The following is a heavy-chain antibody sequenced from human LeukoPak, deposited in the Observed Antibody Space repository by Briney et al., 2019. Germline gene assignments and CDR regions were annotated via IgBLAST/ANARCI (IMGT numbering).Heavy chain of an antibody. J-gene: IGHJ4*02. V-gene: IGHV3-7*01. CDR1: GFTFSSSW. Sequence: GSLRLSCAASGFTFSSSWMSWVRQAPGKGLEWVTNIKPDGSEKYYVDSVKGRFTISRDNAKNSLYLQMNSLRAEDTAVYYCARDTPYYYDSSGYFDYWGQGTLVTVSS. CDR2: IKPDGSEK. D-gene: IGHD3-22*01. CDR3: ARDTPYYYDSSGYFDY.